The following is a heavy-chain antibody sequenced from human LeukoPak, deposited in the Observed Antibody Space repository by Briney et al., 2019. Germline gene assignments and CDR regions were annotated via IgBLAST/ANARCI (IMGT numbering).Heavy chain of an antibody. CDR2: IYHSGST. V-gene: IGHV4-4*02. D-gene: IGHD1-14*01. Sequence: SETLSLTCAVSGGSISSSNWWSWVRPPPGKGLEWIGEIYHSGSTNYNPSLKSRVTISVDKSKNQFSLKLSSVTAADTAVYYCAREPGGFDAFDIWGQGTMVTVSS. J-gene: IGHJ3*02. CDR3: AREPGGFDAFDI. CDR1: GGSISSSNW.